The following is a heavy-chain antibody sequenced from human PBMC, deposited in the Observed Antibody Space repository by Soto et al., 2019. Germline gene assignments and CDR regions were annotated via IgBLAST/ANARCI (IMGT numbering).Heavy chain of an antibody. D-gene: IGHD6-6*01. CDR2: IIPIFGTS. Sequence: QVQLVQSGAEVKKPGSSVKVSCKASGGTFSSYGISWVRQAPGQGLEWMGGIIPIFGTSNYAQKFQGRVTISADESTSTAYMELSSLTSEDTAVYYCARYSSSFVYYYGMDVWGQGTTVTVSS. V-gene: IGHV1-69*12. CDR1: GGTFSSYG. J-gene: IGHJ6*02. CDR3: ARYSSSFVYYYGMDV.